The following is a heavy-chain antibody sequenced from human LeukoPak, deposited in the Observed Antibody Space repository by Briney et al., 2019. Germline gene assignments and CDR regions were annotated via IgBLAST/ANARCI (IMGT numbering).Heavy chain of an antibody. J-gene: IGHJ4*02. D-gene: IGHD3-22*01. V-gene: IGHV3-53*01. Sequence: PGGSLRLSCAASGFTFSSYAMSWVRQAPGKGLEWVSVIYSGGSTYYADSVKGRFTISRDNSKNTLYLQMNSLRAEDTAVYYCARMISSRGVDYWGQGTLVTVSS. CDR3: ARMISSRGVDY. CDR1: GFTFSSYA. CDR2: IYSGGST.